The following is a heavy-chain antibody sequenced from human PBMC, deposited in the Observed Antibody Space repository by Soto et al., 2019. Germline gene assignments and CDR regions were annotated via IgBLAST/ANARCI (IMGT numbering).Heavy chain of an antibody. CDR3: AREGTYCGGDCYSGSGVYGMDV. J-gene: IGHJ6*02. CDR2: IYSGGST. Sequence: GGSLRLSSSASGFTVSSNYMSCVRQAPGKGLELVSVIYSGGSTYYADSVKGRFTISRDNSKNTLYLQMNSLRAEDTAVYYCAREGTYCGGDCYSGSGVYGMDVWGQGTTVTVSS. CDR1: GFTVSSNY. V-gene: IGHV3-53*01. D-gene: IGHD2-21*02.